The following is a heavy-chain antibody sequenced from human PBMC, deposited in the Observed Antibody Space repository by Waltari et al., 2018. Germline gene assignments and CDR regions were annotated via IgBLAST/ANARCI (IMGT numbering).Heavy chain of an antibody. CDR1: GGTFSNYA. J-gene: IGHJ6*02. V-gene: IGHV1-69*01. CDR2: IIPFSGTT. Sequence: QVQLVQSGAEVKKPGSSVTVSCKASGGTFSNYAITWMRQAPGQGPEWMGGIIPFSGTTKYAQKFQGRVTITADESTSTAYMELSSLNSEDSAVYYCARLKWIDGRSYEGIDVWGQGTTVTVSS. CDR3: ARLKWIDGRSYEGIDV. D-gene: IGHD5-12*01.